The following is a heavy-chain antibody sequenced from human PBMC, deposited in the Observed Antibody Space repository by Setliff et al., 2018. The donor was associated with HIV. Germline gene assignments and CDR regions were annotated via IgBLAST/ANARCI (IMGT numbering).Heavy chain of an antibody. CDR1: GYTFNTYP. V-gene: IGHV7-4-1*02. J-gene: IGHJ4*02. Sequence: GASVKVSCKASGYTFNTYPINWVRQAPGQGLELMGWINTATGSPRFAQGFRGRFGFSLDASVTTTYLHINNLEAADSAIYYCARDDYANTDLDFWGPGTLVTVSS. CDR3: ARDDYANTDLDF. CDR2: INTATGSP. D-gene: IGHD4-17*01.